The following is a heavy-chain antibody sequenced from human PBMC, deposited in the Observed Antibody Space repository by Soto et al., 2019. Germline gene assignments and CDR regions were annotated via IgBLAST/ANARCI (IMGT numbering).Heavy chain of an antibody. V-gene: IGHV2-5*02. CDR3: AHILGVSVSYTGDRFDS. D-gene: IGHD3-16*01. Sequence: QITLKESGPTLVKPTQTLTLTCSFSGFSLSSNGGGVGWIRQPPGKALEFLALVFWDDDKRYSPSLRSRVTITQGTTKHHVGLTMSNMDPADSARYYCAHILGVSVSYTGDRFDSWGQGTLVIVSS. CDR1: GFSLSSNGGG. CDR2: VFWDDDK. J-gene: IGHJ5*01.